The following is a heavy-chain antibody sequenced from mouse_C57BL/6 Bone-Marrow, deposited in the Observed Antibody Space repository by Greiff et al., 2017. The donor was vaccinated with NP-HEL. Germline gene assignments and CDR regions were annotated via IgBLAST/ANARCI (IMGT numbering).Heavy chain of an antibody. V-gene: IGHV3-8*01. CDR2: ISYSGST. CDR1: GYSITSDY. CDR3: ARKRLDYGSSYVESVLYFDV. D-gene: IGHD1-1*01. Sequence: EVKLLESGPGLAKPSQTLSLTCSVTGYSITSDYWNWIRKFPGNKLEYMGYISYSGSTYYNPSLKNRISITLNKSKNQYYLQLNSVTTEDTATYYCARKRLDYGSSYVESVLYFDVWGTGTTVTVSS. J-gene: IGHJ1*03.